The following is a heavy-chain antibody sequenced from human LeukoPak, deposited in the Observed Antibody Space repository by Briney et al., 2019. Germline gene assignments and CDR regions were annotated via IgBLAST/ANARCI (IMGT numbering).Heavy chain of an antibody. Sequence: SETLSLTCTVSGGSISSYYWSWIRQPPGKGLEWIGYIYYSGSTNYNPSLKSRVTVSVDTSKNQFSLKLSSVTAADTAVYYCAREGEMATSAFDYWGQGTLVTVSS. CDR3: AREGEMATSAFDY. V-gene: IGHV4-59*01. J-gene: IGHJ4*02. CDR2: IYYSGST. CDR1: GGSISSYY. D-gene: IGHD5-24*01.